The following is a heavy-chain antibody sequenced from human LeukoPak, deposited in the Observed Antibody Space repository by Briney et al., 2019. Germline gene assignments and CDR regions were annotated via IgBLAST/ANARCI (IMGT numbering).Heavy chain of an antibody. Sequence: ASVKVSCKASGYTFTSYGISWVRQAPGQGLEWMGRIIPILGIANYAQKFQGRVTITADKSTSTAYMELSSLRSEDTAVYYCARVEMATIRAINWGQGTLVTVSS. CDR3: ARVEMATIRAIN. J-gene: IGHJ4*02. V-gene: IGHV1-69*04. CDR2: IIPILGIA. CDR1: GYTFTSYG. D-gene: IGHD5-24*01.